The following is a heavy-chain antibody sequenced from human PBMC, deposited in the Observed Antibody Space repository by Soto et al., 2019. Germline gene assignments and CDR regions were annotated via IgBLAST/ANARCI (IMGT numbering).Heavy chain of an antibody. V-gene: IGHV1-69*01. CDR2: IIPIFGTA. CDR1: GDTFSSYA. D-gene: IGHD6-13*01. J-gene: IGHJ5*02. Sequence: QVQLVQSGAEVKKPGSSVKVSCKASGDTFSSYAISWVRQAPGHGLDWMGGIIPIFGTANYAQKFQGRVTITADESTSTAYMELSSLRSEDTAVYYCARDWRRSFVSGWFDPWGQGTLVTVSS. CDR3: ARDWRRSFVSGWFDP.